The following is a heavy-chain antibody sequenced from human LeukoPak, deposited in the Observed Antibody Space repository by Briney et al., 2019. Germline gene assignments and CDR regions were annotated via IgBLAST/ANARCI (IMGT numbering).Heavy chain of an antibody. CDR2: IYYSGST. J-gene: IGHJ4*02. Sequence: SETLSLTCTVSGDSVSSGSYYWSWIRQPPGRGLEWIGYIYYSGSTNYNPSLKSRVTISVDTSKTQFSLKLSSVTAADTAVYYCARTWIPVPFDYWGQGTLVTVSS. D-gene: IGHD5-18*01. CDR3: ARTWIPVPFDY. CDR1: GDSVSSGSYY. V-gene: IGHV4-61*01.